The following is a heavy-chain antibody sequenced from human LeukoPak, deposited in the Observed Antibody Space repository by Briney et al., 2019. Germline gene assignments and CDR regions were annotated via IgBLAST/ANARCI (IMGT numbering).Heavy chain of an antibody. CDR2: IIPIFGTA. D-gene: IGHD1-26*01. CDR1: GGTFSSYA. J-gene: IGHJ4*02. V-gene: IGHV1-69*05. Sequence: SVKVSCKASGGTFSSYAISWVRQAPGQGLEWMGGIIPIFGTANYAQKFQGRVTITTDEPTSTAYMELSSLRSEDTAVYYCAMGARSQGDFDYWGQGTLVTVSS. CDR3: AMGARSQGDFDY.